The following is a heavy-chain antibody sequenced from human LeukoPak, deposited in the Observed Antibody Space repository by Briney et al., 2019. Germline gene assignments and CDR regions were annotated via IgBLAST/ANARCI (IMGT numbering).Heavy chain of an antibody. CDR2: IYYSGST. D-gene: IGHD3-10*02. V-gene: IGHV4-59*01. CDR1: GDSISTYY. CDR3: ARVFGYLNWYFDL. J-gene: IGHJ2*01. Sequence: PSETLSLTCTVSGDSISTYYWSWVRQPPGKGLEWIGYIYYSGSTNYNPSLKSRVTMSVDTSKNQSSLKLSSVTAADTAVYYCARVFGYLNWYFDLWGRGTLVTVSS.